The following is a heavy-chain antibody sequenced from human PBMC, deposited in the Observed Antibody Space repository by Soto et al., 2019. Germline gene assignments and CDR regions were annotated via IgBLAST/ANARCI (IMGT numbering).Heavy chain of an antibody. J-gene: IGHJ4*02. CDR3: AIPYCSSTSCYHDY. Sequence: EVQLVESGGGLVQPGGSLRLSCAASGFTFSSYWMHWVRQAPGQGLVWVSRINSDGSSTSYADSVTGRFTISRDNAKNTLYLQMNSLRAEDTAVYYCAIPYCSSTSCYHDYWGQGTLVTVSS. CDR1: GFTFSSYW. D-gene: IGHD2-2*01. V-gene: IGHV3-74*01. CDR2: INSDGSST.